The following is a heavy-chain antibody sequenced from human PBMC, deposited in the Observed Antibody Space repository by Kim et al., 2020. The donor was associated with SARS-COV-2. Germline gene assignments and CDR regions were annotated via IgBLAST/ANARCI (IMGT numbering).Heavy chain of an antibody. V-gene: IGHV4-59*01. D-gene: IGHD3-22*01. CDR3: ARVFTMIKPGAFDI. J-gene: IGHJ3*02. CDR1: GGSISSYY. Sequence: SETLSLTCTVSGGSISSYYWSWIRQPPGKGLEWIGYIYYSGSTNYNPSLKSRVTISVDTSKNQFSLKLSSVTAADTAVYYCARVFTMIKPGAFDIWGQGTMVTVSS. CDR2: IYYSGST.